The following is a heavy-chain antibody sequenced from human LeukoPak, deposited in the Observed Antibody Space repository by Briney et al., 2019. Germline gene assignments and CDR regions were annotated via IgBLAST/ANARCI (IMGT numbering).Heavy chain of an antibody. D-gene: IGHD4-17*01. V-gene: IGHV1-8*01. CDR3: ARENYGDYVFDY. CDR1: GYTFTSYD. Sequence: ASVKVSCKASGYTFTSYDISWVRQATGQGLEWMGWMNPNSGNTGYAQKFQGRVTMTRNTSISTAYMELSSLRSEDTAVYYCARENYGDYVFDYWGQGTLVTVSS. CDR2: MNPNSGNT. J-gene: IGHJ4*02.